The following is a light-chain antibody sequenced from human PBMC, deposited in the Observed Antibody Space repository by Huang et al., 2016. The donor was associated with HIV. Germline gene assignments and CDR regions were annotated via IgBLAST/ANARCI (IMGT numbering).Light chain of an antibody. CDR3: QQYGSSLLT. CDR2: GAS. CDR1: QSVSSSF. V-gene: IGKV3-20*01. J-gene: IGKJ3*01. Sequence: IVLTQSPGTLSLSPGERATLSCRASQSVSSSFLAWYQQKPGQAPRLLMYGASSRATGIPDRFSGSGSVTDFTLTISRVEPEDFAVYYCQQYGSSLLTFGPGTKVDIK.